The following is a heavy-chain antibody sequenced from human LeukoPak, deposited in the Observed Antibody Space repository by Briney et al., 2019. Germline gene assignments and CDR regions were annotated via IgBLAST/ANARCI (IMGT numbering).Heavy chain of an antibody. CDR1: GGSISSGGYY. CDR2: IYYSGST. Sequence: SETLSLTCTVSGGSISSGGYYWSWVRQHPGRGLEWIGYIYYSGSTYYNPSLKSRVTISVDTSKNQFSLKLSSVTAADTAVYYCARRNRVRVDYWGQGTLVTVSS. V-gene: IGHV4-31*03. D-gene: IGHD1-14*01. J-gene: IGHJ4*02. CDR3: ARRNRVRVDY.